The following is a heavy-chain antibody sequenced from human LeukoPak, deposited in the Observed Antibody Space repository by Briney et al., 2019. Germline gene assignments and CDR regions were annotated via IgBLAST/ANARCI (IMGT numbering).Heavy chain of an antibody. Sequence: GASVKVSCKASGYTFTSYDINWVRQAPGQGLEWMGWMNPNSGNTGYAQKFQGRVTMTRNTSISTAYMELSSLRSEDTAVYYCAVTFGGVIADFPFDYWGQGTLVTVSS. J-gene: IGHJ4*02. CDR3: AVTFGGVIADFPFDY. V-gene: IGHV1-8*01. CDR2: MNPNSGNT. D-gene: IGHD3-16*02. CDR1: GYTFTSYD.